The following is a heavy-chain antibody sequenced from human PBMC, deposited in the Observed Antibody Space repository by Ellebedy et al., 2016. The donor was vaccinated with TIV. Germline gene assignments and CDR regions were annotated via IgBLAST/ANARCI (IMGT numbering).Heavy chain of an antibody. V-gene: IGHV3-30-3*01. CDR3: AREGTILRGVLDPFGDY. CDR1: GFTFTRYA. D-gene: IGHD3-10*01. Sequence: GGSLRLXXAASGFTFTRYAMHWVRQAPGKGLEWVALISYDGTNKYYADSMKGRFSISRDNSKNTLYLQMNSLRAEDTAVYYCAREGTILRGVLDPFGDYWGQGTLVTVSS. J-gene: IGHJ4*02. CDR2: ISYDGTNK.